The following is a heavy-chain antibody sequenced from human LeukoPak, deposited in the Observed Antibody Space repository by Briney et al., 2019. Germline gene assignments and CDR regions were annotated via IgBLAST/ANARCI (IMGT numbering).Heavy chain of an antibody. Sequence: GGSLRLSCAASGFTFSSYAMSWVRQAPGKVLEWVSTISGSGGSTYYADSVKGRFTSSRDNSKNTLYLQMNSLRAEDTAVYYCAKDGGYCSGGSCYCSSDWGQGTLVTVSS. CDR1: GFTFSSYA. CDR2: ISGSGGST. V-gene: IGHV3-23*01. CDR3: AKDGGYCSGGSCYCSSD. J-gene: IGHJ1*01. D-gene: IGHD2-15*01.